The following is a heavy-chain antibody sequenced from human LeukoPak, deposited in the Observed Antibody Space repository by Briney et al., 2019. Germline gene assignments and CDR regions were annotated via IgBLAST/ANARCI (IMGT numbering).Heavy chain of an antibody. J-gene: IGHJ4*02. CDR3: TGNYYGSGSYADFDY. V-gene: IGHV3-73*01. Sequence: GGSLRLSCAASGFTFSGSALHWVRQASGKGPEWVGRIRSTANGYATAYAASVKGRFTISRDDLKNTAYLQMDSLKTEDTAVYYCTGNYYGSGSYADFDYWGQGTLVTVSS. D-gene: IGHD3-10*01. CDR2: IRSTANGYAT. CDR1: GFTFSGSA.